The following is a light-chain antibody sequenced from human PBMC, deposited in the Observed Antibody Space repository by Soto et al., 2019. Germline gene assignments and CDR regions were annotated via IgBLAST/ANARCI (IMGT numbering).Light chain of an antibody. J-gene: IGLJ2*01. CDR2: VNSDGSH. CDR1: SGHSSYA. V-gene: IGLV4-69*01. CDR3: QTWGTGIVI. Sequence: QPVLTQSPSASASLGAPVKLTCTLSSGHSSYAIAWHQQQPEKGPRYLMKVNSDGSHSKGDGIPDRFSGSSSGAERYLTISSLQSEDEADYYCQTWGTGIVIFGGGTQLTVL.